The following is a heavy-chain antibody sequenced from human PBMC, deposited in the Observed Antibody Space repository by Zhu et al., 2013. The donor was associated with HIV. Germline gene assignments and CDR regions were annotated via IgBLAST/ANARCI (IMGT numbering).Heavy chain of an antibody. D-gene: IGHD2-21*01. V-gene: IGHV1-69*08. J-gene: IGHJ6*02. CDR1: GGTFSSYT. Sequence: QVQLVQSGAEVKKPGSSVKVSCKASGGTFSSYTISWVRQAPGQGLEWMGRIIPILGIANYAQKFQGRVTITADKSTSTAYMELSSLRSEDTAVYYCARDQYCGGERACYYYYGMDVWGQGTTVTVSS. CDR3: ARDQYCGGERACYYYYGMDV. CDR2: IIPILGIA.